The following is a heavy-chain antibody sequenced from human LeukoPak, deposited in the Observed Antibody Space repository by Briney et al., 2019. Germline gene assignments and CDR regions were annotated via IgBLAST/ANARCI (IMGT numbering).Heavy chain of an antibody. CDR3: AGESGFAVAGHNWFDP. CDR1: GFTFSNYG. CDR2: IRNDGSNK. D-gene: IGHD6-19*01. Sequence: GGSLRLSCAASGFTFSNYGMHWVRQAPGKGLEWVAYIRNDGSNKYYADSVEGRFTISRDNSKNTLSLQMNSLRLEDTAMYYCAGESGFAVAGHNWFDPWGQGTLVTVSS. J-gene: IGHJ5*02. V-gene: IGHV3-30*02.